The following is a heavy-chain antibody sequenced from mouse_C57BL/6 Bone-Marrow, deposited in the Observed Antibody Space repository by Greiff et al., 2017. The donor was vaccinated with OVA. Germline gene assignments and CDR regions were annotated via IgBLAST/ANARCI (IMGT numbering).Heavy chain of an antibody. Sequence: EVKVEESGGGLVKPGGSLKLSCAASGFTFSSYAMSWVRQTPEKRLEWVATISDGGSYTYYPDNVKGRFTISRDNAKNNLYLQMSHLKSEDTAMYYCAGDYDDLAYWGQGTLVTVSA. J-gene: IGHJ3*01. CDR3: AGDYDDLAY. D-gene: IGHD2-4*01. CDR2: ISDGGSYT. CDR1: GFTFSSYA. V-gene: IGHV5-4*03.